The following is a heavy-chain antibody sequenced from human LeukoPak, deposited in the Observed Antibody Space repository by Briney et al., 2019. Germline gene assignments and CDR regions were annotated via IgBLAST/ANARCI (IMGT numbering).Heavy chain of an antibody. CDR1: GASFNSDDQY. V-gene: IGHV4-31*03. Sequence: SETLSLTCTVSGASFNSDDQYWNWIRQSPGKGLEWIGSIHPSGMLYNNPSLESRATKTRDTSKNQFSLNLNSVAAADTAVYFCSRGLDSRKLGYWGQGILVTVSS. CDR3: SRGLDSRKLGY. J-gene: IGHJ4*02. CDR2: IHPSGML. D-gene: IGHD3-22*01.